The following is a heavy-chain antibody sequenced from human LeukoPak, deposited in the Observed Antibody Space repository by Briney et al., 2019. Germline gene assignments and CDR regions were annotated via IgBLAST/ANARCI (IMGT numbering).Heavy chain of an antibody. CDR2: INHSGST. CDR1: GGSFSGYY. Sequence: SETPSLTCAVYGGSFSGYYWSWIRQPPGKGLEWIGEINHSGSTNYNPSLKSRVTISVDTSKNQFSLKLSSVTAADTAVYYCHQYCGGDCPLYYYYGMDVWGQGTTVTVSS. J-gene: IGHJ6*02. CDR3: HQYCGGDCPLYYYYGMDV. V-gene: IGHV4-34*01. D-gene: IGHD2-21*02.